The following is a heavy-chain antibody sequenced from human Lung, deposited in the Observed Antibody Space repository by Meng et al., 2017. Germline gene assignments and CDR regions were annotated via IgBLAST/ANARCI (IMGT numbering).Heavy chain of an antibody. D-gene: IGHD4-11*01. Sequence: QVPLQQLGGGLLKPSETLSLTCVVSGGSFSDYYWSWIRQPPGKGLEWIGEINHSGSTNYNPSLESRATISVDTSQNNLSLKLSSVTAADSAVYYCARGPTTMAHDFDYWGQGTLVTVSS. CDR2: INHSGST. V-gene: IGHV4-34*01. J-gene: IGHJ4*02. CDR3: ARGPTTMAHDFDY. CDR1: GGSFSDYY.